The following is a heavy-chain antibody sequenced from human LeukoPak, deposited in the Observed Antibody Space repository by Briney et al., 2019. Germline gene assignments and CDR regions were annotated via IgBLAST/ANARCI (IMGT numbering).Heavy chain of an antibody. V-gene: IGHV4-39*07. CDR3: AGNNCSGGSCYSWRYFDL. J-gene: IGHJ2*01. CDR2: IYYSGST. D-gene: IGHD2-15*01. Sequence: SETLSLTCTVSGGSISSSSYYWGWIRQPPGKGLEWIGSIYYSGSTYYNPSLKSRVTISVDTSKNQFSLKLSSVTAADTAVYYCAGNNCSGGSCYSWRYFDLWGRGTLVTVSS. CDR1: GGSISSSSYY.